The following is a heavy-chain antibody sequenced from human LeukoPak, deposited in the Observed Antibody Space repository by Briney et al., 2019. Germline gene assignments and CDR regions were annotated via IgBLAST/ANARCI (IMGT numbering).Heavy chain of an antibody. Sequence: PSETLSLTCTVSAGSISSYYWSWIRQPPGKGLEWIGYIYYSGSTNYNPSLKSRVTISVDTSKNQFSLKLSSVTAADTAVYYCARGQTYDSSGYYWYYWGQGTLVTVSS. CDR2: IYYSGST. CDR3: ARGQTYDSSGYYWYY. D-gene: IGHD3-22*01. J-gene: IGHJ4*02. V-gene: IGHV4-59*01. CDR1: AGSISSYY.